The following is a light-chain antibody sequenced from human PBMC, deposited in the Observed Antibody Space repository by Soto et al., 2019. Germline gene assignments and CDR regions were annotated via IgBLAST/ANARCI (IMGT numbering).Light chain of an antibody. CDR3: ASKAASSRHVV. J-gene: IGLJ2*01. CDR2: EVI. V-gene: IGLV2-8*01. CDR1: RSDIGDSNY. Sequence: QSVLTQPPSASGSPGQSVTISCTRSRSDIGDSNYVSWYQQHPRKAPKLIISEVINRPSGVADRFSASKSGNTASLTISGRHAEDEADYYYASKAASSRHVVFGGGTQLTVL.